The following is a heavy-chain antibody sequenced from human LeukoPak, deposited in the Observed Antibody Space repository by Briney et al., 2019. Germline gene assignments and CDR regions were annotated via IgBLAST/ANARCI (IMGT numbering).Heavy chain of an antibody. J-gene: IGHJ6*02. Sequence: ASVKVSCKAFGGTFSSYAISWVRQAPGQGLEWMGRIIPILGIANYAQKFQGRVTITADKSTSTAYTELSSLRSEDTAVYYCAREGGPLRITMVRGVPSYYGMDVWGQGTTVTVSS. V-gene: IGHV1-69*04. D-gene: IGHD3-10*01. CDR2: IIPILGIA. CDR3: AREGGPLRITMVRGVPSYYGMDV. CDR1: GGTFSSYA.